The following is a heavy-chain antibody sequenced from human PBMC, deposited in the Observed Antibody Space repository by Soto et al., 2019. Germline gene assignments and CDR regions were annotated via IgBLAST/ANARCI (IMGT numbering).Heavy chain of an antibody. J-gene: IGHJ4*02. CDR1: GYTFTSYY. Sequence: VKVSCKASGYTFTSYYMNWVRQAPGQGLEWMGIINPSGGSTSYAQKFQGRVTMTRDTSTSTVYMELSSLRSEDTAVYYCARRGGLYDYVWGSYRYYDYWGQGTLVTVSS. CDR2: INPSGGST. V-gene: IGHV1-46*03. D-gene: IGHD3-16*02. CDR3: ARRGGLYDYVWGSYRYYDY.